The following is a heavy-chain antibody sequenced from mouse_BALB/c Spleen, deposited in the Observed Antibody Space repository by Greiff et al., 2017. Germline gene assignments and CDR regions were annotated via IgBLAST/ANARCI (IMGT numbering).Heavy chain of an antibody. D-gene: IGHD1-1*01. J-gene: IGHJ3*01. CDR2: IDPANGNT. CDR3: ARSSYGSRDQAWFAY. Sequence: VQLQQSGAELVKPGASVKLSCTASGFNIKDTYMHWVKQRPEQGLEWIGRIDPANGNTKYDPKFQGKATITADTSSNTAYLQLSSLTSEDTAVYYCARSSYGSRDQAWFAYWGQGTLVTVSA. CDR1: GFNIKDTY. V-gene: IGHV14-3*02.